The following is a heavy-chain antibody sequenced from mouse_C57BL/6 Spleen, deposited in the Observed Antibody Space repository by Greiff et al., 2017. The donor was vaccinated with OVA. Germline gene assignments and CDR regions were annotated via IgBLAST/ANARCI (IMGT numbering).Heavy chain of an antibody. J-gene: IGHJ2*01. CDR2: IDPSDSYT. Sequence: QVQLQQPGAELVKPGASVKLSCKASGYTFTSYWMQWVKQRPGQGLEWIGEIDPSDSYTNYNQKFKGKATMTVDTSSSTAYMQLSSLTSEDSAVYYCARRDTTVVGPYYFDYWGQGTTLTVSS. D-gene: IGHD1-1*01. CDR1: GYTFTSYW. CDR3: ARRDTTVVGPYYFDY. V-gene: IGHV1-50*01.